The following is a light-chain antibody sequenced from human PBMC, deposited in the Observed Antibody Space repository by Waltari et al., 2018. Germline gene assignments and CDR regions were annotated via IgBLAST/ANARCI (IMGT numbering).Light chain of an antibody. CDR2: YAS. J-gene: IGKJ1*01. CDR3: QQSYSFPWT. CDR1: QTISTY. Sequence: DIQVTQSPSSLSASVGDRVTITCRPSQTISTYLNWYQHKPGEAPKLLLYYASNLQTGVPSRFSGSGYGTDFTLTISSLQPEDFATYYCQQSYSFPWTFGQGTKVEIK. V-gene: IGKV1-39*01.